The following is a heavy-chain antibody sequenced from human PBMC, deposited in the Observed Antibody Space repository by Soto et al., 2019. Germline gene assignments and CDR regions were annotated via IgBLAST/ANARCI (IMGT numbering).Heavy chain of an antibody. CDR3: ARHYYYGSGSYR. V-gene: IGHV4-59*01. D-gene: IGHD3-10*01. CDR2: IFYSGST. J-gene: IGHJ1*01. Sequence: LSLTCTVSGGSISNYYWSWIRQPPGRGLEWIGHIFYSGSTNYNPALKSRVTISVDTSKSQFSLKLSSVTAADTAVYYCARHYYYGSGSYRWGQGTLVTVSS. CDR1: GGSISNYY.